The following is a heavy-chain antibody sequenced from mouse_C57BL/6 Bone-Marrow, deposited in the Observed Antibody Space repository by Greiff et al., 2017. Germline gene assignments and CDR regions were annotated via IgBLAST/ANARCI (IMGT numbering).Heavy chain of an antibody. CDR3: AKNPPFYDVSAWFAY. V-gene: IGHV1-19*01. D-gene: IGHD2-12*01. Sequence: EVQLQQSGPVLVKPGASVKMSCKASGYTFTDYYMNWVKQSHGKSLEWIGVINPYNGGTSYNQKFKGKATLTVDKSSSTAYMELNSLTSEDSAVSYAAKNPPFYDVSAWFAYWGQETLVTVSA. CDR1: GYTFTDYY. CDR2: INPYNGGT. J-gene: IGHJ3*01.